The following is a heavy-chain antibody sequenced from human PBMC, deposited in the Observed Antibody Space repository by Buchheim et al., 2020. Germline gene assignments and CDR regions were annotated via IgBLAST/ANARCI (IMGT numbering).Heavy chain of an antibody. CDR2: LSQDGSGK. CDR3: VRDGDAGYYQVPH. CDR1: GFTFSVYW. Sequence: EVQLVESGGGLVQPGGSLRLSCAASGFTFSVYWMSWVRQAPGKGLEWVANLSQDGSGKYYVDSVKGRFTISRDNAKNSLFLEMNSLRADDTGVYYCVRDGDAGYYQVPHWGQGTL. D-gene: IGHD3-22*01. J-gene: IGHJ4*02. V-gene: IGHV3-7*01.